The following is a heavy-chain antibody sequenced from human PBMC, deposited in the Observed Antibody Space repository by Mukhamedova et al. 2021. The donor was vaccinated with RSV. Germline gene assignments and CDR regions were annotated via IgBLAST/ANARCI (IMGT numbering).Heavy chain of an antibody. V-gene: IGHV1-46*01. Sequence: EYMGIINPGAGNTRYAQKFQGRVTMTRDTSTSTVYMELSSLRSEDTAVYYCASELPNTFYFDFWGQGTLVTVSS. CDR3: ASELPNTFYFDF. D-gene: IGHD3-16*01. J-gene: IGHJ4*02. CDR2: INPGAGNT.